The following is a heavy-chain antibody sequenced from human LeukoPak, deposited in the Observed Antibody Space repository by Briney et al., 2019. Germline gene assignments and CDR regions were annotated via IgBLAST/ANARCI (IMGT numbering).Heavy chain of an antibody. D-gene: IGHD3-9*01. CDR1: GFTFSSYA. V-gene: IGHV3-23*01. Sequence: PGGSLRLSCAASGFTFSSYAMSWVRQAPGKGLEWVSAINGSGGSTYYADSVKGRFTISRDNSKNTLYLQMNSLRAEDTAVYYCANDSPLYYDILTGYYKDNWFDPWGQGTLVTVSS. J-gene: IGHJ5*02. CDR3: ANDSPLYYDILTGYYKDNWFDP. CDR2: INGSGGST.